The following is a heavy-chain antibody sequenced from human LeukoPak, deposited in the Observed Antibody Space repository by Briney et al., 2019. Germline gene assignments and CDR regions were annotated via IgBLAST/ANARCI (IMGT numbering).Heavy chain of an antibody. CDR1: GFTFSSYA. Sequence: GGSLRLSCAASGFTFSSYAMSWVRQAPGKGLEWVSAIGGSGGSTYYTDSVKGRFTISRDNSKNTLWLQMNSLRAEDTAVYYCARDQGASSGCPDYWGQGTLVPVSS. V-gene: IGHV3-23*01. D-gene: IGHD6-19*01. CDR2: IGGSGGST. J-gene: IGHJ4*02. CDR3: ARDQGASSGCPDY.